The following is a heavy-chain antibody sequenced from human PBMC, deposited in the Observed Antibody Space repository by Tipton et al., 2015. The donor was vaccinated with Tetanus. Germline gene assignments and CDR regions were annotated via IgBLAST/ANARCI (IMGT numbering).Heavy chain of an antibody. CDR2: ISSDGSNE. CDR3: GKGRGRGYQCHYSYGLDV. J-gene: IGHJ6*02. V-gene: IGHV3-30-3*01. Sequence: SLRLSCAASGFLFSGYAIHWVRPAPGKGLEWVAVISSDGSNEYYADSVKGRFTISRDNSQNALSLLMNSLRPDDTAVYYCGKGRGRGYQCHYSYGLDVWGRGTTVTVSS. CDR1: GFLFSGYA. D-gene: IGHD5-18*01.